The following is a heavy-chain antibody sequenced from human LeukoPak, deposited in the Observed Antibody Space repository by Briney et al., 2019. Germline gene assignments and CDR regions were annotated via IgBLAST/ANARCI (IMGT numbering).Heavy chain of an antibody. CDR1: GFTFSTFA. V-gene: IGHV3-30*04. CDR3: ARARSSYGYGDAFDI. D-gene: IGHD5-18*01. CDR2: ISYDGSSK. Sequence: GGSLRLSCAASGFTFSTFAMHWVRRAPGKGREWVAVISYDGSSKYYADSVKGRLTISRDNSKNTLYLQMNSLRAEDTAVYYCARARSSYGYGDAFDIWGQGTMVTVSS. J-gene: IGHJ3*02.